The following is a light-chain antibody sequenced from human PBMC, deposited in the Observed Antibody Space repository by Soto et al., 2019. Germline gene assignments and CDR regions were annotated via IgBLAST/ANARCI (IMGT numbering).Light chain of an antibody. J-gene: IGKJ3*01. Sequence: DIQMTQSPSSLSASVGDRVTITCRASQSISNYLNWYQQKPGKAPKLLIYAASSLQGDVPSRLSGSGSGTDFTLTISSLQPDDFATYYFQQSYSTPLTFGPGTKSGYQT. CDR3: QQSYSTPLT. CDR2: AAS. V-gene: IGKV1-39*01. CDR1: QSISNY.